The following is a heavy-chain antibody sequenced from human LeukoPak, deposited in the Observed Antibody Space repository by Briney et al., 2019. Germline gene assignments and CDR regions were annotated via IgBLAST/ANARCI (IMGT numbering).Heavy chain of an antibody. J-gene: IGHJ4*02. D-gene: IGHD2-2*01. CDR1: GGSFSGYY. V-gene: IGHV4-34*01. CDR3: AQRGEEVPAAFGY. CDR2: INHSGST. Sequence: SETLSLTCAVYGGSFSGYYWSWIRQPPGKGLEWIGEINHSGSTNYNPSLKSRVTISVDTSKNQFSLKLSSVTAADTAVYYCAQRGEEVPAAFGYWGQGTLVTVSS.